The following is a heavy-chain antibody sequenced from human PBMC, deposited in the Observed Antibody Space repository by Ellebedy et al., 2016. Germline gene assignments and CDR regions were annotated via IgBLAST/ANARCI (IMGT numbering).Heavy chain of an antibody. CDR3: AGGHGSGTFDY. V-gene: IGHV4-59*01. Sequence: SETLSLTXAVYARSFTGYYWSWIRQPPGKGLEWIGYIYYSGSTNYNPSLKSRVTISVDTSKNQFSLKLSSVTAADTAVYYCAGGHGSGTFDYWGQGTLVTVSS. D-gene: IGHD3-10*01. CDR2: IYYSGST. J-gene: IGHJ4*02. CDR1: ARSFTGYY.